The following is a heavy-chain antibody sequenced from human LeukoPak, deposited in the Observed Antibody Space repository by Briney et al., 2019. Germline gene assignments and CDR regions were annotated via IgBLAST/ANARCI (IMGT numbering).Heavy chain of an antibody. Sequence: ASVKVSCKASGYTFTGCYIHWVRQAPGQGLEWMGWINPNGGGTNYAQNFQGRVTMTRDTSISTAYMELSRLRSDDTAIYYCARENNSGWYRKAAFDYWGQGTLVTVTS. CDR3: ARENNSGWYRKAAFDY. CDR1: GYTFTGCY. V-gene: IGHV1-2*02. J-gene: IGHJ4*02. CDR2: INPNGGGT. D-gene: IGHD6-19*01.